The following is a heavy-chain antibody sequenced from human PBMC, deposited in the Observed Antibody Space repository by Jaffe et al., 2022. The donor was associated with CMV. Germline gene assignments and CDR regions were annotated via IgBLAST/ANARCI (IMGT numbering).Heavy chain of an antibody. J-gene: IGHJ4*02. CDR3: ARSFRASLGWFGDSDY. Sequence: EVQLVESGGGLVQPGGSLRLSCAASGFTFSSYSMNWVRQAPGKGLEWVSYISSSSSTIYYADSVKGRFTISRDNAKNSLYLQMNSLRDADTAVYYCARSFRASLGWFGDSDYWGQGTLVTVSS. V-gene: IGHV3-48*02. D-gene: IGHD3-10*01. CDR1: GFTFSSYS. CDR2: ISSSSSTI.